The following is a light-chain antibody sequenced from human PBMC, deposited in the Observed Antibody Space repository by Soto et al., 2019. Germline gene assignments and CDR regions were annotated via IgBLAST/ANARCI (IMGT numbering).Light chain of an antibody. CDR1: SSDVGAYNF. V-gene: IGLV2-11*01. CDR3: CSYAGTYSPV. CDR2: DVS. Sequence: QAVVTQPRSVSGSPGQSVTISCTGASSDVGAYNFVSWYQHNPGRAPKLMIFDVSARPSGVPDRFSGSKSGNTASLTISGLQAEDEADYYCCSYAGTYSPVFGGGTKLTVL. J-gene: IGLJ3*02.